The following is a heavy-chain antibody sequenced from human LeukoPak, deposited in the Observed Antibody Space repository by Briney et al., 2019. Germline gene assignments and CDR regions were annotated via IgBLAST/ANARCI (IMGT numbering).Heavy chain of an antibody. CDR2: INPNRGGT. V-gene: IGHV1-2*06. Sequence: ASLKVSWKDAGYTFTGSYMEWVCQAPQQGLEWMARINPNRGGTNYAQKVQGRVTMTRDTSISTACMELSRLRSDDMAVYYCARGPFIVVVTDRFDYWGQGTLVTVSS. J-gene: IGHJ4*02. CDR1: GYTFTGSY. D-gene: IGHD2-21*02. CDR3: ARGPFIVVVTDRFDY.